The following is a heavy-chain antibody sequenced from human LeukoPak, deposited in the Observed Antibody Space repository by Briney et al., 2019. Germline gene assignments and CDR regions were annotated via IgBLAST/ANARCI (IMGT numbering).Heavy chain of an antibody. V-gene: IGHV3-21*01. D-gene: IGHD6-6*01. J-gene: IGHJ3*02. CDR1: GFTFSSYS. CDR2: ISSSSSYI. Sequence: AGGSLRLSCAASGFTFSSYSMNWVRQAPGKGLECVSSISSSSSYIYYADSVKGRFTISRDNAKNSLYLQMNSLRAEDTAVYYCARWRIAARPDAFDIWGQGTMVTVSS. CDR3: ARWRIAARPDAFDI.